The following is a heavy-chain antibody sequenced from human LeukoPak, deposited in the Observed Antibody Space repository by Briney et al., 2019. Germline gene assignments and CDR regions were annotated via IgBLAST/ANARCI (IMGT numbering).Heavy chain of an antibody. Sequence: SETLSLTCTVSGGSISSGGYYWCWIRQHPGEGLEWIGYIYNSGSTYYNPSLKSRTTMSVDTSKNQFSLKLSSVTAADTAVYYCARGSGDYSVDIWGKGTMVTVS. CDR1: GGSISSGGYY. D-gene: IGHD3-3*01. V-gene: IGHV4-31*03. J-gene: IGHJ3*02. CDR2: IYNSGST. CDR3: ARGSGDYSVDI.